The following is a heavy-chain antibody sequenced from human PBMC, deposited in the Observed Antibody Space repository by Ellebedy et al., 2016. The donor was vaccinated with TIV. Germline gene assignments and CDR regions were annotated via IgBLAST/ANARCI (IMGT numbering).Heavy chain of an antibody. D-gene: IGHD2-8*02. J-gene: IGHJ5*02. CDR3: ARDAGGGYNRFAP. CDR2: IYYIGTT. CDR1: SASIPSSH. Sequence: MPSETLSLTCTVPSASIPSSHWTWIRQPPGKGLEWIGQIYYIGTTNSNPSLKSRVTMSVDTSKNQFSLNLSSVTAADTAVYYCARDAGGGYNRFAPWGRGILVTVSS. V-gene: IGHV4-59*01.